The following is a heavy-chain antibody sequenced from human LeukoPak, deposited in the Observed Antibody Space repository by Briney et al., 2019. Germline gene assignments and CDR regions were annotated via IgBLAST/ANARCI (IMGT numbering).Heavy chain of an antibody. CDR1: GGTFSSYA. V-gene: IGHV1-69*13. Sequence: SVKVSCKASGGTFSSYAISWVRQAPGQGLEWMGGIIPILGTANYAQKFQGRVTITADESTSTAYMELSSLRSEDTAVYYCARDSGSLPGFDYWGQGTLVTVSS. CDR3: ARDSGSLPGFDY. J-gene: IGHJ4*02. D-gene: IGHD1-26*01. CDR2: IIPILGTA.